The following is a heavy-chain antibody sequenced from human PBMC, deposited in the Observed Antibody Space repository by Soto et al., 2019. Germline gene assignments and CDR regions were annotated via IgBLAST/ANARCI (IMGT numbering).Heavy chain of an antibody. CDR2: ITYDGSNE. CDR1: GFTFSGYA. CDR3: ARDYCGGDCYPQRGSFDY. Sequence: QVQLVESGEGVVQPGRSLRLSCAASGFTFSGYAMHWVRQAPGKGLEWVAVITYDGSNEYYAGSVKGRFTISRDNSKNTLYLQMNSLRAEDTAVYYCARDYCGGDCYPQRGSFDYWGEGTLVTVSS. D-gene: IGHD2-21*02. J-gene: IGHJ4*02. V-gene: IGHV3-30-3*01.